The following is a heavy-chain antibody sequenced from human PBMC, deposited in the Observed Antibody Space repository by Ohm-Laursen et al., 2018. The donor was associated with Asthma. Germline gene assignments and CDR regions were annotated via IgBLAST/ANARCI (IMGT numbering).Heavy chain of an antibody. V-gene: IGHV3-33*06. CDR1: GFTFSSYG. CDR3: AKCIAAAENSYYYYGMDV. CDR2: IWYDGSNK. J-gene: IGHJ6*02. D-gene: IGHD6-13*01. Sequence: SLRLSCAASGFTFSSYGMHWVRQAPGKGLEWVAVIWYDGSNKYYAGSVKGRFTISRDNSKNTLYLQMNSLRAEDTAVYYCAKCIAAAENSYYYYGMDVWGQGTTVTVSS.